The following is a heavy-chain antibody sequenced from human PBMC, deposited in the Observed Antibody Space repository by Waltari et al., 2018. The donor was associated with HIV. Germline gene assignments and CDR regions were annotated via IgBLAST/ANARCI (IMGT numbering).Heavy chain of an antibody. CDR1: GGSISSSSYY. V-gene: IGHV4-39*01. Sequence: QLQLQESGPGLVKPSETLSLTCTVSGGSISSSSYYWGWIHQPPGKGLEWIGSIYYSGSTSYDPSLRSRVTFSVGTSKNQFSLKLSSVTAADTAVYYCARAVQGYCSGGSCENYFDYWGQGTLVTVSS. J-gene: IGHJ4*02. D-gene: IGHD2-15*01. CDR2: IYYSGST. CDR3: ARAVQGYCSGGSCENYFDY.